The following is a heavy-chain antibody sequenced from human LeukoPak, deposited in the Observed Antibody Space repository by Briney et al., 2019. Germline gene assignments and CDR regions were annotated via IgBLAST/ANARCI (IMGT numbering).Heavy chain of an antibody. J-gene: IGHJ4*02. Sequence: PGGSLRLSCAASGFTFSSFGMHWVRQAPGKGLEWVAVISYDGSNEYYADSVKGRFTISRDNSKNTLYLQMNSLRAEDTALYYCAKDIPRSGWYFWGTASDYWGQGTLVTVSS. CDR2: ISYDGSNE. CDR1: GFTFSSFG. CDR3: AKDIPRSGWYFWGTASDY. D-gene: IGHD6-19*01. V-gene: IGHV3-30*18.